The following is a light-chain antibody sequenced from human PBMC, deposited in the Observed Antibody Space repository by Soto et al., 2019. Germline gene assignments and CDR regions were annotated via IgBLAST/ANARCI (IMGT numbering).Light chain of an antibody. V-gene: IGKV4-1*01. CDR3: QQYWSTPLT. CDR2: WAS. Sequence: DIVMTQSPDSLAVSLGERATINCKSTQSVVSSSTNKNYLAWYQQKPAQPPKLLIYWASTRESGVPDRFSGSGSGTDFILTINSLQAEDVAVYYCQQYWSTPLTFGGGTQVEIK. CDR1: QSVVSSSTNKNY. J-gene: IGKJ4*01.